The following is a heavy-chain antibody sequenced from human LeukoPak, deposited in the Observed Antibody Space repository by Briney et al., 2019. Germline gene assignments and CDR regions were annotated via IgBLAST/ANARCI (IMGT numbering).Heavy chain of an antibody. D-gene: IGHD2-2*01. CDR1: GYTLTDYY. CDR3: AREGVVPAAYYFDY. Sequence: ASVKVSCKASGYTLTDYYLHWVRQAPGQGLEWMGWISAYNDNTNYAQNLQGRVTMTTETSTSTAYMELRSLRSDDTAVYYCAREGVVPAAYYFDYWGQGTLVTVSS. J-gene: IGHJ4*02. V-gene: IGHV1-18*04. CDR2: ISAYNDNT.